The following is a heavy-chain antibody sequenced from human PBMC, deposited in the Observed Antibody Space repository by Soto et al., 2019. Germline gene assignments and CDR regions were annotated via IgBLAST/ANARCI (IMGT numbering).Heavy chain of an antibody. V-gene: IGHV4-34*01. D-gene: IGHD5-18*01. CDR1: GGSFSGYY. J-gene: IGHJ4*02. Sequence: SETLSLTCAVYGGSFSGYYWSWIRQPPGKGLEWIGEINHSGSTNYNPSLKSRVTISVDTSKNQFSLKLSSVTAADTAVYYCARGQSYEGYFAYGGQGPLVPVSS. CDR2: INHSGST. CDR3: ARGQSYEGYFAY.